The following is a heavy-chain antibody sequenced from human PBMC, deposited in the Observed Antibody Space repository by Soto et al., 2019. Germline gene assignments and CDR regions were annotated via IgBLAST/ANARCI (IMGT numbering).Heavy chain of an antibody. Sequence: QVQLVQSGAEVKKPGSSVKVSCKASGGTFNRYAISWVRQAPGQGLEWRGGIIPIFGIGNDVQRFQGRVKLTADDSTCKAYVERSSPRSEATAVYYCASSAITLFAVVSIPQHYYSEMDVSGQATTVTVSS. D-gene: IGHD3-3*01. J-gene: IGHJ6*02. CDR3: ASSAITLFAVVSIPQHYYSEMDV. V-gene: IGHV1-69*01. CDR2: IIPIFGIG. CDR1: GGTFNRYA.